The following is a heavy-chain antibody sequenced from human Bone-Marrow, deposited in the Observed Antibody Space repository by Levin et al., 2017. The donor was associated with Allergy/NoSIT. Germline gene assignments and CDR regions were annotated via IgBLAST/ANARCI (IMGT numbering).Heavy chain of an antibody. J-gene: IGHJ4*02. Sequence: PGGSLRLSCAASGFTFISYAMHWVRQAPGKGLEWVAVTSSDGSNTFYAGSVKGRFTISRDNSKSTLYLQMNSLRVEDTALYYCAKVGGSGTYLRWSFDSWGQGTLVTVSS. D-gene: IGHD3-10*01. V-gene: IGHV3-30*18. CDR2: TSSDGSNT. CDR1: GFTFISYA. CDR3: AKVGGSGTYLRWSFDS.